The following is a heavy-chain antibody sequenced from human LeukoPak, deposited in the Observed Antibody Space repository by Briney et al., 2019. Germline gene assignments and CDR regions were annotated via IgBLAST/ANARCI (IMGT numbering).Heavy chain of an antibody. CDR2: ISAYNGNT. CDR1: GYTFTSYG. J-gene: IGHJ4*02. Sequence: ASVKVSCKASGYTFTSYGISWVRQAPGQGLEWMGWISAYNGNTNYAQKLQGRVTMTTDTSTSTAYMELRRLRSDDMAVYYCASPGSGYDYDYFDYWGQGTLVTVSS. V-gene: IGHV1-18*03. D-gene: IGHD5-12*01. CDR3: ASPGSGYDYDYFDY.